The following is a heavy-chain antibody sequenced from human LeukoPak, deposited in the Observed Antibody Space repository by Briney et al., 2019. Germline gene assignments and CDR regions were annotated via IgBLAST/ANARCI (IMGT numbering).Heavy chain of an antibody. Sequence: GGSLRLSCAASGFTFSSYWMSWVRQAPGKGLEWVANIKQDGSEKYYVDSVKGRFTISRDNAKNSLYLQMNSLRAEDTAVYYCARESGDGYNPYYYYYMDVWGKGTTVTVS. J-gene: IGHJ6*03. CDR1: GFTFSSYW. CDR2: IKQDGSEK. D-gene: IGHD5-24*01. CDR3: ARESGDGYNPYYYYYMDV. V-gene: IGHV3-7*01.